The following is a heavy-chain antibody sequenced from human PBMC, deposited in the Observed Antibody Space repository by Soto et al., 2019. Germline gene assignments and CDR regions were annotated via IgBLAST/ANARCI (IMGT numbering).Heavy chain of an antibody. CDR3: ARGDLIAADHDAFDI. CDR1: GFPFSTYG. Sequence: GGSLRLSCAASGFPFSTYGMHWVRQAPGKGLEWVTVIWYDGSNKYYADSVKGRFTISRDNSKNTLYLQMNSLRSEDTAVYYCARGDLIAADHDAFDIWGQGTMVTVSS. J-gene: IGHJ3*02. D-gene: IGHD6-13*01. CDR2: IWYDGSNK. V-gene: IGHV3-33*01.